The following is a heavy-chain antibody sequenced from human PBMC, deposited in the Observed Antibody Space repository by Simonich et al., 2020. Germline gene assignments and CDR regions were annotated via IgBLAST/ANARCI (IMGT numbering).Heavy chain of an antibody. Sequence: EVQLVESGGGLVQPGGSLRLSCAASGFTFSSYWMCWVRPAPGKGLEGGANIKQEGSEKCYVDSVKGRFTISRDNAKNSLYLQMNSLRAEDTAVYYCARDGLGTAYYYYMDVWGKGTTVTVSS. D-gene: IGHD7-27*01. CDR3: ARDGLGTAYYYYMDV. V-gene: IGHV3-7*01. CDR1: GFTFSSYW. CDR2: IKQEGSEK. J-gene: IGHJ6*03.